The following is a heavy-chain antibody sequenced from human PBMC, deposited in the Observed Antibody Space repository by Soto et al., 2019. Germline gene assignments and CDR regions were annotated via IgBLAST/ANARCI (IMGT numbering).Heavy chain of an antibody. Sequence: LSLTCAVSGGSISSGGYSWSWIRQPPGKGLEWIGYIYHSGSTYYNPSLKSRVTISVDRSKNQFSLKLSSVTAADTAVYYCARGVTTVTTIDYWGQGTLVTVAS. CDR2: IYHSGST. CDR1: GGSISSGGYS. V-gene: IGHV4-30-2*01. CDR3: ARGVTTVTTIDY. J-gene: IGHJ4*02. D-gene: IGHD4-17*01.